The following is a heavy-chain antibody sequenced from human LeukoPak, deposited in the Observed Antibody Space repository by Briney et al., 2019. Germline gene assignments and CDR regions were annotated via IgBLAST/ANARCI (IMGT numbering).Heavy chain of an antibody. V-gene: IGHV3-21*01. D-gene: IGHD1-26*01. Sequence: GGSLRLSCAASGFTFSSYSMNWVRQAPGKGLEWVSSISGSSSYIYYADSVKGRFTISRDNAKNSLYLQMNSLRAEDTAVYYCSGGRSWSHLPYFDYRGQGTLVTVSS. CDR1: GFTFSSYS. CDR3: SGGRSWSHLPYFDY. CDR2: ISGSSSYI. J-gene: IGHJ4*02.